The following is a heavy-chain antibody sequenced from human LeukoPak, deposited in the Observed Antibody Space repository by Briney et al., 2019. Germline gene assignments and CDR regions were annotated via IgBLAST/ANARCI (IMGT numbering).Heavy chain of an antibody. V-gene: IGHV3-74*01. J-gene: IGHJ4*02. D-gene: IGHD3-3*01. CDR1: GFTLKNYW. CDR3: ARDRFWSGYYIVDY. CDR2: IYSDGSST. Sequence: SGGSLRLSCAASGFTLKNYWMHWVRQTPGKRPVWVSGIYSDGSSTNYADSVKGRFTISRDNAKNSLYLQMNSLRAEDTAVYYCARDRFWSGYYIVDYWGQGTLVTVSS.